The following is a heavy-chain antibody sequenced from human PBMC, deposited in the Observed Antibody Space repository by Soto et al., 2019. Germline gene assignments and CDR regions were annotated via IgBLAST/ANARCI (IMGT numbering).Heavy chain of an antibody. Sequence: GASVKVSCKASGYPFGGYAIGWVRQAPGQGLEWMGWVSAHTGDSGYAQRFQGRVTLTTETSTSTAYMELRGLRSDDTAVYYCARLSTSYGDYGWSLAYWGQGTLVTVSS. CDR2: VSAHTGDS. J-gene: IGHJ4*02. CDR3: ARLSTSYGDYGWSLAY. V-gene: IGHV1-18*01. D-gene: IGHD4-17*01. CDR1: GYPFGGYA.